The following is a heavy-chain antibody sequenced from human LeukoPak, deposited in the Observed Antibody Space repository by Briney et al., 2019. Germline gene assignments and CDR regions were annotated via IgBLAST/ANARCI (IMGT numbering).Heavy chain of an antibody. CDR2: IYYSGST. CDR1: GGSISSYY. J-gene: IGHJ6*03. V-gene: IGHV4-59*01. D-gene: IGHD3-10*01. CDR3: ARARVGIYYQYYYYMDV. Sequence: PSETLSLTCTVSGGSISSYYWSWLRQPPGKGLEWIGYIYYSGSTNYNPSLKSRVTISVDTSKNQFSLKLSSVTAADTAVYYCARARVGIYYQYYYYMDVWGRGTTVTISS.